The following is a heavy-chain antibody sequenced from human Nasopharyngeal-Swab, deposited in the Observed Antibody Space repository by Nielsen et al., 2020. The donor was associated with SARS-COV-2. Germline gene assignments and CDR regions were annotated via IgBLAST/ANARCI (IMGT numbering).Heavy chain of an antibody. D-gene: IGHD3-3*01. V-gene: IGHV3-21*01. J-gene: IGHJ6*02. CDR2: ISSSSSYI. Sequence: GASLQISCAASGFTFSSYSMNWVRQAPGKGLEWVSSISSSSSYIYYADSVKGRFTISRDNAKNSLYLQMNSLRAEDTAVYYCARDLFYYDFWSGYRPDYYYYGMDVWGQGTTVTVSS. CDR1: GFTFSSYS. CDR3: ARDLFYYDFWSGYRPDYYYYGMDV.